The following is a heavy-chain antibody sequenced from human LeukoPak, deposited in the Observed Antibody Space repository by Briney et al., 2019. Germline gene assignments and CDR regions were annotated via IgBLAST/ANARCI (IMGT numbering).Heavy chain of an antibody. CDR3: AREKTACGGDCYDS. J-gene: IGHJ4*02. V-gene: IGHV3-48*03. Sequence: PGGSLRPSCAASGFTFSSYEMKWVRQAPGKGLEWVSYISSSGTPIHYADSVKGRFTISRDNAKNSLFLQMNSLRAEDTAVYYCAREKTACGGDCYDSWGQGTLVTVSS. CDR1: GFTFSSYE. CDR2: ISSSGTPI. D-gene: IGHD2-21*01.